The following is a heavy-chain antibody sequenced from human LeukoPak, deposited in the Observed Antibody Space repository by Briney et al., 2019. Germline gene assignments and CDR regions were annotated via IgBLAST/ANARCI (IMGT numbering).Heavy chain of an antibody. J-gene: IGHJ4*02. CDR2: ISSSGSTI. V-gene: IGHV3-48*03. CDR3: ARDLGYSSGPNY. Sequence: GGSLRLSCAASGFTFSSYEMHWVRQAPGKGLEWVSYISSSGSTIYYADSVKGRFTISRDNAKNSLYLQMNSLRAEDTAVYYCARDLGYSSGPNYWGQGTRVTVSS. CDR1: GFTFSSYE. D-gene: IGHD6-19*01.